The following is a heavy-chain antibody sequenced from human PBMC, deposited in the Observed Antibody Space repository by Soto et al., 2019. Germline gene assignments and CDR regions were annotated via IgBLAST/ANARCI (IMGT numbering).Heavy chain of an antibody. CDR1: GCSFTSYW. Sequence: PGESLKISCKGSGCSFTSYWISWVRQMPGKGLEWMGRIDPSDSYTNYSPSFQGHVTISADKSISTAYLQWSSLKASDTAMYYCARRHYGDYYYGMDVWGQGTTVTVSS. D-gene: IGHD4-17*01. J-gene: IGHJ6*02. CDR3: ARRHYGDYYYGMDV. CDR2: IDPSDSYT. V-gene: IGHV5-10-1*01.